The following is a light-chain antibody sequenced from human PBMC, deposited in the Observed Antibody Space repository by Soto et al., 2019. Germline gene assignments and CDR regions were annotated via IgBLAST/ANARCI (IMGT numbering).Light chain of an antibody. Sequence: DIVMTQSPDSLAVSLGERATINCKSSQSVLYSSNNKNYLAWYQQKPRQPPKLLIYWASTRESGVPDRFSGSGSVTDFTLTISSLQAEDVAVYICQQYYSTPNTFGQGTKLEIK. J-gene: IGKJ2*01. CDR1: QSVLYSSNNKNY. V-gene: IGKV4-1*01. CDR3: QQYYSTPNT. CDR2: WAS.